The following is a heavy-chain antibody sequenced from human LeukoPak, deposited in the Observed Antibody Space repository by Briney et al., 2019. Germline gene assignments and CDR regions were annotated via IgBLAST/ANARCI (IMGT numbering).Heavy chain of an antibody. Sequence: PSETLSLTCAVSGYSISSGYYWGWIRQPPGKGLEWIGSIYHSGSTYYNPSLKSRVTISVDTSKNQFSLKLSSVTAADTAVYYCARSATGFRQDYWGQGTLVTVSS. CDR3: ARSATGFRQDY. CDR1: GYSISSGYY. V-gene: IGHV4-38-2*01. CDR2: IYHSGST. D-gene: IGHD3-9*01. J-gene: IGHJ4*02.